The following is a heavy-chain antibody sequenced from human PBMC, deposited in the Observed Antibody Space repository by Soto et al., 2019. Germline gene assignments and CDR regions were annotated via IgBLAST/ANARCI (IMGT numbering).Heavy chain of an antibody. J-gene: IGHJ5*02. D-gene: IGHD6-13*01. Sequence: SETLSLTCTVSGGSISSGGYYWSWIRQHPGKGLEWIGYIYYSGSTYYNPSLKSRVTISVDTSKNQFSLKLSSVTAADTAVYYCARTIAAAGATRNWFDPWGQGTLVTVSS. CDR1: GGSISSGGYY. CDR3: ARTIAAAGATRNWFDP. V-gene: IGHV4-31*03. CDR2: IYYSGST.